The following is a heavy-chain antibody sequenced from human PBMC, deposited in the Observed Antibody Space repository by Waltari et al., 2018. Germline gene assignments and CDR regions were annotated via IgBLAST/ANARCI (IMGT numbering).Heavy chain of an antibody. D-gene: IGHD1-26*01. CDR1: GGSLGSSNHY. Sequence: QLQLQESGPGLVKPSETLSLTCTVSGGSLGSSNHYWGWIRHPPGKGLEWIGSIYYSGNTYYNPSLKSRVTISVDTSKNQFSLRLSSATAADTAVYYCARSGTYRGYFDYWGQGTLVTVSS. J-gene: IGHJ4*02. V-gene: IGHV4-39*01. CDR3: ARSGTYRGYFDY. CDR2: IYYSGNT.